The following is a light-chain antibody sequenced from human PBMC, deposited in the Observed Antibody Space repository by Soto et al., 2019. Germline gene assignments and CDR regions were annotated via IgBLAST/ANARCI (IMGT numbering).Light chain of an antibody. CDR2: GAS. Sequence: EIVFTQSPGTLSLSPGERATLSCRASQSVSSSYLAWYQLKPGQAPRLLINGASSRATGIPDRFSGSGSGTDFTLTISSLEPEDFAVYYCQHYGSSPPRVTFGGGTKVDIK. CDR1: QSVSSSY. V-gene: IGKV3-20*01. CDR3: QHYGSSPPRVT. J-gene: IGKJ4*01.